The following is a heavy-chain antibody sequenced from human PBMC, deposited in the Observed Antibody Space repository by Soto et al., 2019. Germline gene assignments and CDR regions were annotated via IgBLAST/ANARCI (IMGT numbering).Heavy chain of an antibody. J-gene: IGHJ6*02. CDR3: TTDFSTYNWNDGLYYYYGMDV. D-gene: IGHD1-1*01. Sequence: EVQLVESGGGLVKPGGSLRLSCAASGFTFSNAWMNWVRQAPGKGLEWVGRIKSKTDGGTTDYAAPVKGRFTISRDDSKNTLYLQMNSLKTEDTAVYYCTTDFSTYNWNDGLYYYYGMDVWGQGTTVTVSS. CDR1: GFTFSNAW. V-gene: IGHV3-15*07. CDR2: IKSKTDGGTT.